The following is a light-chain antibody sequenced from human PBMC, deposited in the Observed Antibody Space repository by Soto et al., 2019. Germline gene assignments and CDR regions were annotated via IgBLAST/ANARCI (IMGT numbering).Light chain of an antibody. Sequence: EIVLTHSPGTLSLSPGERATLSCRASQSVSSSYLAWYQQKPGQAPRLLIYGASSRATGIPARFSGSGSGTEFTLTISSLQSEDFAVYYCQQYNNWPPYTFGQGTKVDIK. J-gene: IGKJ2*01. CDR3: QQYNNWPPYT. CDR1: QSVSSSY. V-gene: IGKV3-15*01. CDR2: GAS.